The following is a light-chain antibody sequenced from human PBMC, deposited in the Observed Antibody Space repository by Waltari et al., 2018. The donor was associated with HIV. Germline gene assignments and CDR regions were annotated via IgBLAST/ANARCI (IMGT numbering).Light chain of an antibody. V-gene: IGKV2-28*01. CDR3: MQALQTLGT. Sequence: DIVMIQSPLSLPVTPGEPASISCRSSQSLLHSNGYNYLDWYLQKPGQSPQLLIYLGSNRASGVPDRFSGSGSGTDFTLKISRVEAEDVGVYYCMQALQTLGTFGQGTKLEIK. CDR1: QSLLHSNGYNY. J-gene: IGKJ2*02. CDR2: LGS.